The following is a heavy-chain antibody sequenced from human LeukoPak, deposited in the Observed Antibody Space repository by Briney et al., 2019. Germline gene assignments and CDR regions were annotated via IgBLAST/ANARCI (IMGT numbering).Heavy chain of an antibody. CDR2: ISYDGSNK. J-gene: IGHJ4*02. Sequence: GGSLRLSCAASGFTFSSYAMHWVRQAPGKGLEWVAVISYDGSNKYYADSVKGRFTISRDNSKNTLYLQMNSLRAEDTAVYYCAKTGIAAAVDYWGQGTLVTVSS. CDR3: AKTGIAAAVDY. V-gene: IGHV3-30*18. CDR1: GFTFSSYA. D-gene: IGHD6-13*01.